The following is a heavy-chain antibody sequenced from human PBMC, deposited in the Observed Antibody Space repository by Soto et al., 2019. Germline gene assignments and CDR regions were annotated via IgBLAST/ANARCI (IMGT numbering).Heavy chain of an antibody. D-gene: IGHD2-2*01. J-gene: IGHJ6*02. CDR3: ARGEYCSSTSCYALYYYYYYGMYV. Sequence: SVKVSCKASGGTFSSYAISWVRQAPGQGLEWMGGIIPIFGTANYAQKFQGRVTITADESTSTAYMELSSLRSEDTAVYYCARGEYCSSTSCYALYYYYYYGMYVWGQGTTVTVSS. CDR1: GGTFSSYA. V-gene: IGHV1-69*13. CDR2: IIPIFGTA.